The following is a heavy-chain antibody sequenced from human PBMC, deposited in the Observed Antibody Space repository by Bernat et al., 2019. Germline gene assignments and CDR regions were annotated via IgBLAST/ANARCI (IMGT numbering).Heavy chain of an antibody. V-gene: IGHV3-73*02. CDR3: TRHGIEVAGFEDY. Sequence: EVQLVESGGGLVQPGGSLRLSCAASGFTFSNSRMHWVRQASGKGLEWVGRIRSKANSYATAYAASVKGRFTISRDDSKNTAYLQMNSLKTEDTAVYYCTRHGIEVAGFEDYWGQGTLVTVSS. D-gene: IGHD6-19*01. CDR1: GFTFSNSR. CDR2: IRSKANSYAT. J-gene: IGHJ4*02.